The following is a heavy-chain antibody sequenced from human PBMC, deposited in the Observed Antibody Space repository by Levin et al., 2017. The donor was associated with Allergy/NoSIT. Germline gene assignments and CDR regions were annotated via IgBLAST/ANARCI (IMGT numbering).Heavy chain of an antibody. V-gene: IGHV1-46*01. CDR1: GYAFTNYY. CDR2: INPSGDNT. J-gene: IGHJ1*01. CDR3: AREAPTCEF. D-gene: IGHD3-10*01. Sequence: ASVKVSCKASGYAFTNYYLHWVRQAPGQGLEWMGIINPSGDNTMYAQKFQGRVTMTSDTSTSTVYMELSSLRPEDTAVYCCAREAPTCEFWGQGTLVTVAS.